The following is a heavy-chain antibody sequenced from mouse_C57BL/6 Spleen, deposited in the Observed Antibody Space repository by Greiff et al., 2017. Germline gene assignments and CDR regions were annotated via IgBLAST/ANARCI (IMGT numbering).Heavy chain of an antibody. CDR3: ARDVLRTGQYWYFDV. J-gene: IGHJ1*03. V-gene: IGHV3-6*01. CDR2: ISYDGSN. CDR1: GYSITSGYY. D-gene: IGHD1-1*01. Sequence: EVQLQQSGPGLVKPSQSLSLTCSVTGYSITSGYYWNWIRQFPGNKLEWMGYISYDGSNNYNPSLKNRISITRDTSKNQFFLKLNSVTTEDTATYYCARDVLRTGQYWYFDVWGTGTTVTVSS.